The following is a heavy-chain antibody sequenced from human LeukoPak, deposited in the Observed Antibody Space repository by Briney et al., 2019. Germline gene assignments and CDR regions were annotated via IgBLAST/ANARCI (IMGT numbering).Heavy chain of an antibody. CDR2: ISSSSSYI. Sequence: GGSLRLSCAASGFTFSIYSMNWVRQAPGRGLEWVPSISSSSSYIYYADSVKGRFTISRDNAKNSLYLQMNSLRAEDTAVYYCAREQKFDWFDPWGQGTLVTVSS. V-gene: IGHV3-21*01. CDR3: AREQKFDWFDP. CDR1: GFTFSIYS. J-gene: IGHJ5*02.